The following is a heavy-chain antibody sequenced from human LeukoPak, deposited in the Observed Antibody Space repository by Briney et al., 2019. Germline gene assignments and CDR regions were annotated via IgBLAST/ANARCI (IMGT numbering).Heavy chain of an antibody. J-gene: IGHJ4*02. CDR1: GYTFTGHY. Sequence: ASVKVSCKASGYTFTGHYIHWVRHAPGQGLEWMGWINPNNGGTNSAQKFQGRVTLTRDTSMSTAYMELSRLRSDDAAVYYCARSMAGTFDHWGQGTLVTLSS. V-gene: IGHV1-2*02. CDR2: INPNNGGT. CDR3: ARSMAGTFDH. D-gene: IGHD6-19*01.